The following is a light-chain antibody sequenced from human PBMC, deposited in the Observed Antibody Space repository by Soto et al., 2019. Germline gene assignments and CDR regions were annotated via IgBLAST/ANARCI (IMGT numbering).Light chain of an antibody. V-gene: IGKV4-1*01. Sequence: DIVLTQSPDSLAVSLGERATINCKSSQSVLYSSNNKNYLAWYQQKPGQPPKLLIYWASTRESGVPDRFSGSRSGTDLTRTIRSLQAEDVAVYYCQQFSSIPPLTFGGGTKVEIK. J-gene: IGKJ4*01. CDR2: WAS. CDR1: QSVLYSSNNKNY. CDR3: QQFSSIPPLT.